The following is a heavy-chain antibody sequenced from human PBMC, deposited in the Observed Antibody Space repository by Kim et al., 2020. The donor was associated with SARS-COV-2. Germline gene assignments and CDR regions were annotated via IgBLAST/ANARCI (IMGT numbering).Heavy chain of an antibody. D-gene: IGHD3-22*01. Sequence: ASVKVSCKASGYTFTSYGISWVRQAPGQGLEWMGWISAYNGNTNHAQKLQGRATMTTDTSTSTAYMELRSRRSDDTAVYYCAASNYYDSSGKGAFDIWGQGTMVTVSS. CDR1: GYTFTSYG. V-gene: IGHV1-18*01. CDR3: AASNYYDSSGKGAFDI. CDR2: ISAYNGNT. J-gene: IGHJ3*02.